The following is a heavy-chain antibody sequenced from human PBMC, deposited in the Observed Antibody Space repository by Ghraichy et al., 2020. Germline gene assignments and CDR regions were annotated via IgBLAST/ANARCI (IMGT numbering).Heavy chain of an antibody. CDR1: GFTFSSYS. CDR3: ARGPSTIRRADWFDP. CDR2: ISSSSSYI. Sequence: GSRLSCAAPGFTFSSYSMNWVRQAPGKGLEWVSSISSSSSYIYYADSVKGRFTISRDNAKNSLYLQMNSLRAEDTAVYYCARGPSTIRRADWFDPWGQGTLVTVSS. V-gene: IGHV3-21*01. J-gene: IGHJ5*02.